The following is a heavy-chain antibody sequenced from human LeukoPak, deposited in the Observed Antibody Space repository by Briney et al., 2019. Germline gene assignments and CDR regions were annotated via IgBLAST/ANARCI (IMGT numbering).Heavy chain of an antibody. CDR2: IIPIFGTA. CDR1: GGTFSSYA. D-gene: IGHD3-10*01. J-gene: IGHJ3*02. CDR3: AGSTSGDAFDI. V-gene: IGHV1-69*13. Sequence: ASVKVSCKASGGTFSSYAISWVRQAPGQGLEWMGGIIPIFGTANYAQKFQGRVTITADESTSTAYMELSSLRSEDTAVYYCAGSTSGDAFDIWGQGTMVTVSS.